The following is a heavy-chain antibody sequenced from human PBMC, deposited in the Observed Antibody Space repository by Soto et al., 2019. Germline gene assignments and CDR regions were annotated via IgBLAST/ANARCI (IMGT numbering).Heavy chain of an antibody. V-gene: IGHV3-30*14. Sequence: QVHLVESGGGVVQPGTSLRLSCEASGFPFNTYAMHWVRQAPGKGLEWVAAISYDGSNEYYADSVKGRFTISRDNSKSTLYLQMSSLRPVETAVYYCAIVVATVSVNDGFDIWDQGTVVAVSS. CDR3: AIVVATVSVNDGFDI. CDR1: GFPFNTYA. J-gene: IGHJ3*02. CDR2: ISYDGSNE. D-gene: IGHD6-19*01.